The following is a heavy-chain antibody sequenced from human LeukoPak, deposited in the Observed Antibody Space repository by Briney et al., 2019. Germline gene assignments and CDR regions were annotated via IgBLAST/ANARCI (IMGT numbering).Heavy chain of an antibody. CDR1: GGSISSYY. Sequence: SETLSLTCTVSGGSISSYYWSWIRQPPGKGLEWIGYIYYSGSTNYNPSLKSRVTISVDKSKNQFSLKLSSVTAADTAVYYCATQAMVRGVIPSDYFDYWGQGTLVTVSS. D-gene: IGHD3-10*01. V-gene: IGHV4-59*12. J-gene: IGHJ4*02. CDR2: IYYSGST. CDR3: ATQAMVRGVIPSDYFDY.